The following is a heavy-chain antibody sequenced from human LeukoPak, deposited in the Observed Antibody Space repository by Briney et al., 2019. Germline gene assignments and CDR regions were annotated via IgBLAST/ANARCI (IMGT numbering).Heavy chain of an antibody. CDR1: GGSISSSSYY. CDR2: IYYSGNT. Sequence: SETLSLTCTVSGGSISSSSYYWDWIRQPPGKGLEWIGAIYYSGNTNYNPSLKSRVTISVDTSKNQFSLKLSSVTAADTAVYYCARHRIPAALASAFDYWGQGTLVTVSS. V-gene: IGHV4-39*01. J-gene: IGHJ4*02. CDR3: ARHRIPAALASAFDY. D-gene: IGHD2-2*01.